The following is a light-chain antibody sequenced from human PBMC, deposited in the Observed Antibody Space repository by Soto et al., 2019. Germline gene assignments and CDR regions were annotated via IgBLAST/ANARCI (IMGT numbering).Light chain of an antibody. CDR2: DAS. CDR1: QSIRSNY. J-gene: IGKJ5*01. Sequence: EIVLTQSPGTLSLSPGERATLSCRASQSIRSNYLAWYQQKPGQAPRLLIFDASSRATGIPDRFSGSGSGTDFTLTISSLEPEDFAVYYCQQRSNWPITFGQGTRLEIK. CDR3: QQRSNWPIT. V-gene: IGKV3D-20*02.